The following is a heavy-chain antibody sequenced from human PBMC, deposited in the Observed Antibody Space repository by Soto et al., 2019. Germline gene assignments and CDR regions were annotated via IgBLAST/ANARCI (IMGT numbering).Heavy chain of an antibody. D-gene: IGHD6-13*01. V-gene: IGHV1-46*01. Sequence: QEQLVQSGAEVKEPGASVKVSCKASGYTFINYYIHWVRQAPGQGLEWMAIINPMGGSTNYAQELQGRVILTRDTSTRTVYMELSSLRFEDTALFYCARDLAAGDLWGQGTLVTVSS. CDR3: ARDLAAGDL. J-gene: IGHJ5*02. CDR1: GYTFINYY. CDR2: INPMGGST.